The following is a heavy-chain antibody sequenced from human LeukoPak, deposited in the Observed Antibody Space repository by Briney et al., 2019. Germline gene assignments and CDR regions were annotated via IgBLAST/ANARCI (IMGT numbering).Heavy chain of an antibody. CDR3: ASGCYSTNCYSGHGHGMDV. D-gene: IGHD2-2*01. Sequence: GGSLRLSCAASGFTFSTYSMNWVRQAPGKGLEWVSSISSSSTYIYYADSLKGRFTISRDNAKNSLYLQMDSLRAEDTAVYYCASGCYSTNCYSGHGHGMDVWGQGTTVTVSS. J-gene: IGHJ6*02. V-gene: IGHV3-21*01. CDR1: GFTFSTYS. CDR2: ISSSSTYI.